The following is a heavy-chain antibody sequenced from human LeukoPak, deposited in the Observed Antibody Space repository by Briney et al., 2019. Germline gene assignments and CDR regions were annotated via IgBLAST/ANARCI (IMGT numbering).Heavy chain of an antibody. J-gene: IGHJ5*02. D-gene: IGHD1-26*01. Sequence: GGSLRLSCAASGFTFNNYDMSWIRQAPGKGLEWVSYISSSGSTIYYADSVKGRFTISRDNAKNSLYLQMNSLRAEDTAVYYCASAPEGSANWFDPWGQGTLVTVSS. CDR2: ISSSGSTI. CDR3: ASAPEGSANWFDP. V-gene: IGHV3-11*01. CDR1: GFTFNNYD.